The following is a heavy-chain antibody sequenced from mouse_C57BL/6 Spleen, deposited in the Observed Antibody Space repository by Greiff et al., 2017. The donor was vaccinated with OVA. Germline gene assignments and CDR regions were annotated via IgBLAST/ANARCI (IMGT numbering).Heavy chain of an antibody. J-gene: IGHJ1*03. Sequence: VQLQQPGAELVKPGASVKLSCKASGYTFTSYWMQWVKQRPGQGLEWIGEIDPSDSYPNYNQKFKGKATLTVDTSSSTAYMQLSSLTSEDSAVYYCARSCYYGSSYGYFDVGGTGTTVTVSS. CDR1: GYTFTSYW. CDR2: IDPSDSYP. D-gene: IGHD1-1*01. V-gene: IGHV1-50*01. CDR3: ARSCYYGSSYGYFDV.